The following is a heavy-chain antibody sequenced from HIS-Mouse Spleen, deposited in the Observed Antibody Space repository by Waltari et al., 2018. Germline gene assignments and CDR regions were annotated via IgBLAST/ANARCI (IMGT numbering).Heavy chain of an antibody. Sequence: QVTLRESGPALVKPTQTLTLTCTFSGFSLSTSGMCVSWIRQPPGKALEWLARIDWDDDKYYSTTLKTRLTISKDTCKNQVVLTTTNMDPVDTATYYCARIAEGYSSGWYAFDYWGQGTLVTVSS. J-gene: IGHJ4*02. CDR3: ARIAEGYSSGWYAFDY. D-gene: IGHD6-19*01. CDR1: GFSLSTSGMC. V-gene: IGHV2-70*15. CDR2: IDWDDDK.